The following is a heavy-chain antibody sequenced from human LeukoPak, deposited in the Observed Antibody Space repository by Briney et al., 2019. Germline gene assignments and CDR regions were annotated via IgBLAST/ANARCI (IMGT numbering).Heavy chain of an antibody. J-gene: IGHJ4*02. Sequence: KPSETLSLTCTVSGGSISSSSYYWGWIRQPPGKGLEWIGSIYYSGSTYYNPSLKSRVTISVDTSKNQFSLKLSSVTAADTAVYYCARGVLRLGELSFPWDPYYFDYWGQGTLVTVSS. V-gene: IGHV4-39*01. CDR2: IYYSGST. CDR3: ARGVLRLGELSFPWDPYYFDY. D-gene: IGHD3-16*02. CDR1: GGSISSSSYY.